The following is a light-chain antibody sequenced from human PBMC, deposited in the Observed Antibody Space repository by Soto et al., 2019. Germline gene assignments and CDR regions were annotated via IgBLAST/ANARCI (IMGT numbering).Light chain of an antibody. J-gene: IGLJ2*01. V-gene: IGLV2-14*01. CDR3: SSYTSSITLVV. CDR2: EVS. CDR1: SSDVGGYNY. Sequence: QSALTQPASVSGAPGPAITISCTGTSSDVGGYNYVSGYQQHPGKAPKLMIYEVSNRPSGVSNRFSGSKSGNTASLTISGLEAEDEVDYYCSSYTSSITLVVFGGGTKLTVL.